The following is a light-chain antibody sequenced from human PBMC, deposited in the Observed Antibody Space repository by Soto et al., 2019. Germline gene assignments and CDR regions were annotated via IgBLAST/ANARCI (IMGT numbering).Light chain of an antibody. Sequence: DIQMTQSPSSLSASVGDRVTITCQASQDISNYLNWYQQKPGKAPKLLIYDATNLETGVPSRFSGSGSGTDFTFTISSLQTADIATDDCQEYDNLPWTFGQGTKVEIK. V-gene: IGKV1-33*01. J-gene: IGKJ1*01. CDR2: DAT. CDR1: QDISNY. CDR3: QEYDNLPWT.